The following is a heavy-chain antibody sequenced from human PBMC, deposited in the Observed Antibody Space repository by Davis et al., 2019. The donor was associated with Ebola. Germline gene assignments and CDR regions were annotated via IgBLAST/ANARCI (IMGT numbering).Heavy chain of an antibody. V-gene: IGHV3-48*02. CDR2: ISSSSSTI. CDR3: ARVAYRGYYDSSGYRFDI. J-gene: IGHJ3*02. Sequence: PGGSLRLSCAASGFTFNNYNMNWVRQAPGKGLEWVSYISSSSSTIYYADSVKGRFTISRDNAKNSLYLQMNSLRDEDTAVYYCARVAYRGYYDSSGYRFDIWGQGTMVTVSS. CDR1: GFTFNNYN. D-gene: IGHD3-22*01.